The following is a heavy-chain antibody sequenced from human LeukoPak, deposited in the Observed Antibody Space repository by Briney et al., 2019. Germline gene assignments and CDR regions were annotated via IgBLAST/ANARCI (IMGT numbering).Heavy chain of an antibody. D-gene: IGHD2-15*01. V-gene: IGHV3-23*01. J-gene: IGHJ4*02. CDR1: GFTFSSYA. CDR2: ISGSGDNT. Sequence: GGSLRLSCAASGFTFSSYAMSWVRQAPGKGLEWVSAISGSGDNTDYADSVKGRFTISRDISRNTLYLQMDSLRAEDTAVYYCAKGHYSGGSWSLSGYGYGFDYWGQGTLVTVSS. CDR3: AKGHYSGGSWSLSGYGYGFDY.